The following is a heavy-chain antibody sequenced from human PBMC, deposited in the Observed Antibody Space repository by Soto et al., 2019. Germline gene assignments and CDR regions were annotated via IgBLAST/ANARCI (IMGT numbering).Heavy chain of an antibody. CDR3: ARDEAYGDYGMAV. D-gene: IGHD4-17*01. Sequence: QVQLVQSGAEVKKPGASVKVSCKASGYTFTGYYMHWVRQAPGQGLEWMGWIYSNSGGRDYAQKFQGWVTMTRDTSMSTAYMELSRLRSDDTAVYYCARDEAYGDYGMAVWGQGTTVTVSS. V-gene: IGHV1-2*04. J-gene: IGHJ6*02. CDR2: IYSNSGGR. CDR1: GYTFTGYY.